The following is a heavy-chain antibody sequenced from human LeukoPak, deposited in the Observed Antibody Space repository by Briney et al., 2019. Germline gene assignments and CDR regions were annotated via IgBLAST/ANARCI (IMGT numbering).Heavy chain of an antibody. CDR1: GFGFSRYW. V-gene: IGHV3-74*01. J-gene: IGHJ4*02. CDR2: IYRDGSTT. D-gene: IGHD5-18*01. Sequence: PGGSLRLSCAASGFGFSRYWMHWVRQAPGTGLKWVSRIYRDGSTTDYADSVKGRFTTSRDNAKNSLYLQMNSLRPEDTALYYCTKDSVAMVTTSDYWGQGTLVTVSS. CDR3: TKDSVAMVTTSDY.